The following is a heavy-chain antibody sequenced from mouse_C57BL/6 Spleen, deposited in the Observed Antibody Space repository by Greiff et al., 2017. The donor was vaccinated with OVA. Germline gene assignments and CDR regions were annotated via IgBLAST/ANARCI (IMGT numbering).Heavy chain of an antibody. Sequence: QVQLKESGAELVRPGASVTLSCKASGYTFTDYEMHWVKQTPVHGLEWIGAIDPETGGTAYNQKFKGKAILTADKSSSTAYMELRSLTSEDSAVYYCTRRGLLRSYAMDYWGQGTSVTVSS. CDR2: IDPETGGT. V-gene: IGHV1-15*01. D-gene: IGHD1-1*01. J-gene: IGHJ4*01. CDR1: GYTFTDYE. CDR3: TRRGLLRSYAMDY.